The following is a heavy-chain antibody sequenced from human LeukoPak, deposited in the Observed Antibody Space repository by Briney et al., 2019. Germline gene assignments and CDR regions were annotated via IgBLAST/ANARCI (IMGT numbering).Heavy chain of an antibody. V-gene: IGHV4-4*02. CDR2: IYHSGST. CDR3: ARARNGIVVVVAATRTENYYFDY. Sequence: SETLSLTCAVSGGSISSSNWWSWVRQPPGKGLEWIGEIYHSGSTNYNPSLKSRVTISVDKSKNQFSLKLSSVTAADTAVYYCARARNGIVVVVAATRTENYYFDYWGQGTLVTVSS. D-gene: IGHD2-15*01. CDR1: GGSISSSNW. J-gene: IGHJ4*02.